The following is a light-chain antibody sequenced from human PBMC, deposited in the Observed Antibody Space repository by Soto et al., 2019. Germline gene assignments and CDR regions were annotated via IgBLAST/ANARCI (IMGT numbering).Light chain of an antibody. J-gene: IGLJ2*01. CDR1: SSDVGGYNY. Sequence: QSALTQPPSVTGSPGQSITISCTGTSSDVGGYNYVSWYQQHPGKAPKLMIYDVSNRPSGVSNRFSGSKSGNTASLTISGLQAEDEDDYYCSSYTSSSPLVVFGGGTKVTVL. V-gene: IGLV2-14*01. CDR2: DVS. CDR3: SSYTSSSPLVV.